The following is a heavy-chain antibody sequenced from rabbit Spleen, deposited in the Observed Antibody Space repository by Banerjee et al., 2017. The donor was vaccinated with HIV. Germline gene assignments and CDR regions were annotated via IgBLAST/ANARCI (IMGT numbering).Heavy chain of an antibody. CDR3: ARGASTSGGYAFDP. V-gene: IGHV1S40*01. Sequence: QSLEESGGDLVKPGASLTLTCTASGFSFSSGYYACWVRQAPGKGLEWIACIGTGSIGATYYASWAKGRFTISKTSSTTVTLQMTSLTAADTATYFCARGASTSGGYAFDPWGPGTLVTVS. D-gene: IGHD1-1*01. CDR1: GFSFSSGYY. CDR2: IGTGSIGAT. J-gene: IGHJ2*01.